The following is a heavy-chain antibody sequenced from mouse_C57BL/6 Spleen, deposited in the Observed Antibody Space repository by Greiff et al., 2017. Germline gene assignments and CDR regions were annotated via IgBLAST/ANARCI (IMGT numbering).Heavy chain of an antibody. V-gene: IGHV1-20*01. CDR3: ARPSIHYYAMDY. CDR1: GYSFTGYF. CDR2: INPYNGDT. Sequence: VQLQQSGPELVKPGDSVKISCKASGYSFTGYFMNWVMQSHGKSLEWIGRINPYNGDTFYNQKFKGKATLTVDKSSSTAHMELRSLTSEDSAVYYCARPSIHYYAMDYWGQGTSVTVSS. J-gene: IGHJ4*01.